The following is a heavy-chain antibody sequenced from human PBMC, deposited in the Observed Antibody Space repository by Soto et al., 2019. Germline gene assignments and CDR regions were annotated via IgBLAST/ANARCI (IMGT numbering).Heavy chain of an antibody. CDR1: GGSFSCYY. D-gene: IGHD1-26*01. J-gene: IGHJ6*02. Sequence: SETLSLTCAVYGGSFSCYYWSWIRQPPGKGLEWIGEINHSGSTNYNPSLKSRVTISVDTSKNQFSLKLSSVTAADTAVYYCARDQWELNYYYYGMDVWGQGTTVTVSS. V-gene: IGHV4-34*01. CDR2: INHSGST. CDR3: ARDQWELNYYYYGMDV.